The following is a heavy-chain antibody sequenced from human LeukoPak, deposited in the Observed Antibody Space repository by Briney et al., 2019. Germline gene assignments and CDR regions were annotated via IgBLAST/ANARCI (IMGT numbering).Heavy chain of an antibody. D-gene: IGHD3-16*02. CDR3: ARGFYDYVWGSYHNDY. CDR2: INHSGST. J-gene: IGHJ4*02. V-gene: IGHV4-34*01. CDR1: GGSFSGYY. Sequence: SETLSFTCAVYGGSFSGYYWSWIRHRPGKGREWMGEINHSGSTNYNPSLKSRVTISVDTSKNQFSLKLSSVTAADTAVYYCARGFYDYVWGSYHNDYWGQGTLVTVSP.